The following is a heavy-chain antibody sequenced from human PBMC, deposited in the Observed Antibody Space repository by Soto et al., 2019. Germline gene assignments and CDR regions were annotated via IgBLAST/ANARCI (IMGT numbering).Heavy chain of an antibody. D-gene: IGHD2-15*01. J-gene: IGHJ4*02. Sequence: EVQLLESGGGFVQPGGSLRLSCAASGFTFSSYAMSWVRQAPGKGLEWVSAISGSGGNTYYADSVKGRFTISSDNSKNTLSVQMNSLRAEDTAVYYCVKAPRYCSGGSCYGGYFDYWGQGTLVTVSS. V-gene: IGHV3-23*01. CDR2: ISGSGGNT. CDR3: VKAPRYCSGGSCYGGYFDY. CDR1: GFTFSSYA.